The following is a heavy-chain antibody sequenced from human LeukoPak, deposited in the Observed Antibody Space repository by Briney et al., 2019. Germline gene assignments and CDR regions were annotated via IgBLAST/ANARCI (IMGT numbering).Heavy chain of an antibody. Sequence: PSETLSLTCTVSGGSIRSGGYYWSWIRQHPGKGLEWIGHIYSSGSTEYNPSLKSRLRVSADTSKNQLSLKMYSVTAADTGMYYCARYMRDDYNFDAFHIWGQGTMVTVSS. V-gene: IGHV4-31*03. CDR2: IYSSGST. J-gene: IGHJ3*02. CDR3: ARYMRDDYNFDAFHI. D-gene: IGHD5-24*01. CDR1: GGSIRSGGYY.